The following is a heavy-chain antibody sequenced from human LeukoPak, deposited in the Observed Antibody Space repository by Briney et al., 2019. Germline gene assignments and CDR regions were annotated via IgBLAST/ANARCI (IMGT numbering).Heavy chain of an antibody. Sequence: GGSLRLSCAASGFTFTSYGMHWVRQAPGKGLEWVTGIWYDGNKKYYADSVQGRFTISRDNPKNTLYLQMNSLRAEDTAVYYCARDKLQYCSSTRCYGPFDNWGQGTLVTVSS. CDR1: GFTFTSYG. CDR2: IWYDGNKK. D-gene: IGHD2-2*01. J-gene: IGHJ4*02. V-gene: IGHV3-33*01. CDR3: ARDKLQYCSSTRCYGPFDN.